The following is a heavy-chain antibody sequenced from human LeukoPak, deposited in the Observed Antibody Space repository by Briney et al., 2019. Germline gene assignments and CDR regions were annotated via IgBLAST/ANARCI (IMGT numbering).Heavy chain of an antibody. D-gene: IGHD2-2*01. CDR1: GFTFSSYA. Sequence: PGGSLRLSCAASGFTFSSYAMSWVRQAPGKGLEWVSAISGSGGSTYYADSVKGRFTISRDNSKNTLYLQMNSLRAEDTAVYYCARDKVVVVPAAYRGYFDYWGQGTLVTVSS. J-gene: IGHJ4*02. CDR2: ISGSGGST. CDR3: ARDKVVVVPAAYRGYFDY. V-gene: IGHV3-23*01.